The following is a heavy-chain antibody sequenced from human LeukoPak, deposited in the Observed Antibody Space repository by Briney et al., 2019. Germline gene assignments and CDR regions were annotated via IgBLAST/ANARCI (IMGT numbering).Heavy chain of an antibody. V-gene: IGHV4-59*01. CDR2: IYYSGST. D-gene: IGHD1-26*01. CDR3: ARGKRWELHAFDI. J-gene: IGHJ3*02. Sequence: PSETLSLTCTVSGGSISSYYWSWIRQPPGKGLEWIGYIYYSGSTNYNPSLKSRVTISVDTSKNQSSLKLSSVTAADTAVYYCARGKRWELHAFDIWGQGTMVTVSS. CDR1: GGSISSYY.